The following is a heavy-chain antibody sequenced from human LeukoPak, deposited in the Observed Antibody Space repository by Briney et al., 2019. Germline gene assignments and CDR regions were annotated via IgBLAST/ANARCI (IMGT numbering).Heavy chain of an antibody. J-gene: IGHJ6*03. CDR2: INPNSGGT. CDR1: GYTFTGYY. D-gene: IGHD6-13*01. CDR3: ARDRPKYSSSWYLYYYYYMDV. V-gene: IGHV1-2*02. Sequence: GASVKVSCKASGYTFTGYYMHWVRQAPGQGLEWMGWINPNSGGTNYAQKFQGRVTMTRDTSISTAYMELSRLRSDDTAVYYCARDRPKYSSSWYLYYYYYMDVWGKGTTVTVSS.